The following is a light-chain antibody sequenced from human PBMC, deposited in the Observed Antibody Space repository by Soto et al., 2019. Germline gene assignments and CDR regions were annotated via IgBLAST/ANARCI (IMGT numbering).Light chain of an antibody. V-gene: IGKV3-15*01. CDR1: QSISGD. Sequence: EIVMTQSPATLSVSPGERVTLSCGASQSISGDLAWYQQKPGQASQLVIYGASTRAPGVPARFSGSRSATDFTLTISSLQSEDFEVYYCQQYDSRPHTCGLGTSLESK. CDR2: GAS. CDR3: QQYDSRPHT. J-gene: IGKJ2*01.